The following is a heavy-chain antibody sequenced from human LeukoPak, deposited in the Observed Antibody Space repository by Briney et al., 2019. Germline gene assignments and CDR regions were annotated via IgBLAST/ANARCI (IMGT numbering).Heavy chain of an antibody. CDR3: ARAPSGSGSSLSFDY. Sequence: GGSLRLSCAASGFTFSRYEMNWVRQAPGKGLEWVSYISRSGDTIYFADSVKGRFTISRDNADNSLHLQMHSLRDEDTAVYYCARAPSGSGSSLSFDYWGQGTLVTVSS. D-gene: IGHD3-10*01. V-gene: IGHV3-48*02. CDR2: ISRSGDTI. CDR1: GFTFSRYE. J-gene: IGHJ4*02.